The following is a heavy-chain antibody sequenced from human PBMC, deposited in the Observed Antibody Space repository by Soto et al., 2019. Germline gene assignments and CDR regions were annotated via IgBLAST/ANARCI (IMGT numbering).Heavy chain of an antibody. CDR1: GFTFDDYA. D-gene: IGHD5-12*01. Sequence: EVQLVESGGGLVQPGRSLRLSCAASGFTFDDYAMHWVRQAPGKGLEWVSGISWNSGSIGYADSVKGRFTISRDNAKNSLYLQMNSLRAEDTALYYCAKDHQYSGYELTYFDYWGQGTLVTVSS. CDR2: ISWNSGSI. CDR3: AKDHQYSGYELTYFDY. J-gene: IGHJ4*02. V-gene: IGHV3-9*01.